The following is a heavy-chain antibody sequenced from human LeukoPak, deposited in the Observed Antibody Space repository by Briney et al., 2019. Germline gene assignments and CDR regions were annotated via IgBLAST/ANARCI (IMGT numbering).Heavy chain of an antibody. CDR3: AREYYDSSGSPNWFDP. Sequence: ASETLSLTCTVSGGSISSGGYYWSWIRQHPGKGLEWIGYIYYSGSTYYNPSLKSRVTISVDTSKNQFSLKLGFVTAADTAVYYCAREYYDSSGSPNWFDPWGQGTLVTVSS. D-gene: IGHD3-22*01. V-gene: IGHV4-31*03. CDR1: GGSISSGGYY. J-gene: IGHJ5*02. CDR2: IYYSGST.